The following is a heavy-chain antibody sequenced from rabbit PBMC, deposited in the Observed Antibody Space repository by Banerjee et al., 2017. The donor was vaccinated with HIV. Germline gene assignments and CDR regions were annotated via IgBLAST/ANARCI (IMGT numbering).Heavy chain of an antibody. CDR1: GIDFSSYYR. Sequence: QQQLEESGGGLVKPGGTLTLTCKASGIDFSSYYRMCWVRLAPGRGLELIACIYTTSGSTWYASWVNGRFTISRSTSLNTVDLKMTSLTAADTATYFCAREGASSAGYYLWGQGTLVTVS. J-gene: IGHJ4*01. V-gene: IGHV1S43*01. CDR2: IYTTSGST. D-gene: IGHD1-1*01. CDR3: AREGASSAGYYL.